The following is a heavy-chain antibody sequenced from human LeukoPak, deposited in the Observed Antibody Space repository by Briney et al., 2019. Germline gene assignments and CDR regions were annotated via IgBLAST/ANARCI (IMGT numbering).Heavy chain of an antibody. CDR1: SYY. CDR2: IFYSGST. V-gene: IGHV4-39*01. CDR3: AKLTVVPDAHY. J-gene: IGHJ4*02. D-gene: IGHD1-14*01. Sequence: SYYWMHWIRQPPGKGLECIGSIFYSGSTYYNPSLKSRVTISVDTSKNLFSLKLSSVTAADTAVYYCAKLTVVPDAHYWGQGTLVTVSS.